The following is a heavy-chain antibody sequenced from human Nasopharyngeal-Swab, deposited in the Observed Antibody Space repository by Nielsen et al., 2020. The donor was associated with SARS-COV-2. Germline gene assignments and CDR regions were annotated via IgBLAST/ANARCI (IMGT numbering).Heavy chain of an antibody. D-gene: IGHD4-23*01. CDR2: IKQDGSEK. J-gene: IGHJ4*02. CDR1: GFTFSSYW. V-gene: IGHV3-7*01. CDR3: ARGSGGNSFRWVLGKTPAYYFDY. Sequence: GSLKISCAASGFTFSSYWMGWVRQAPGKGLEWVANIKQDGSEKYYVDSVKGRFTISRDNAKNSLYLQMNSLRAEDTAVYYCARGSGGNSFRWVLGKTPAYYFDYWGQGTLVTVSS.